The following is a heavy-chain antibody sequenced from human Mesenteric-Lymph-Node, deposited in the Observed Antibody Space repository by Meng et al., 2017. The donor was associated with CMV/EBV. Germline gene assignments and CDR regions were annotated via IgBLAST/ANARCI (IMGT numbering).Heavy chain of an antibody. Sequence: GFSLSTTWRGVGWIRQPPGKALECRALIYWDDDKRYSPSLRNRLTITKDTSRNQVVLTMTNMEPVDTATYYCVYRRPAGGLSDPWGQGTLVTVSS. V-gene: IGHV2-5*02. CDR1: GFSLSTTWRG. D-gene: IGHD4-23*01. CDR3: VYRRPAGGLSDP. J-gene: IGHJ5*02. CDR2: IYWDDDK.